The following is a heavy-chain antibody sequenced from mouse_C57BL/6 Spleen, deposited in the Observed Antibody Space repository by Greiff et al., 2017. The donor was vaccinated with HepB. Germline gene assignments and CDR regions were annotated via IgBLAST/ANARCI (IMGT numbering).Heavy chain of an antibody. CDR2: INPSSGYT. J-gene: IGHJ2*01. CDR1: GFTFTSYT. CDR3: ARMRDVDY. V-gene: IGHV1-4*01. D-gene: IGHD3-3*01. Sequence: QVQLQQSGAELARPGASVKMSCKASGFTFTSYTMHWVKQRPGQGLEWIGYINPSSGYTKYNQKFKDKATLTADKTASTAYMQLSSLTSEDSAVYYCARMRDVDYWGEGTTLAVAS.